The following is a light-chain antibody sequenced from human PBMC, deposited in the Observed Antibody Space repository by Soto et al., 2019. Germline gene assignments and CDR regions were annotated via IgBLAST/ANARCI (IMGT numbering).Light chain of an antibody. J-gene: IGKJ1*01. CDR3: QQSYSTTWT. CDR1: QTISSW. V-gene: IGKV1-5*01. CDR2: DVS. Sequence: DIQMTQSPSTLSGSVGDRVTITCRASQTISSWLAWYQQKPGKAPKLLIYDVSILQSGVPSRFSGSGSETDFTLTISSLQPEDFATYSCQQSYSTTWTFGQGTKVDIK.